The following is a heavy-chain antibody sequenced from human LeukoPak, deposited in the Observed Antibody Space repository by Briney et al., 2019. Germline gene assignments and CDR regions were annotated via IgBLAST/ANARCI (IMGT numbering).Heavy chain of an antibody. CDR1: GFTFSSYG. Sequence: GGSLRLSCAASGFTFSSYGMHWVRQAPGKGLEWVAFIRYDGSNKYYADSVKGRFTISRDNSKNTLYLQMNSLRAEDTAVYYCAKDKGNKAVAGKLDYWGQGTLVTVSS. CDR2: IRYDGSNK. J-gene: IGHJ4*02. CDR3: AKDKGNKAVAGKLDY. D-gene: IGHD6-19*01. V-gene: IGHV3-30*02.